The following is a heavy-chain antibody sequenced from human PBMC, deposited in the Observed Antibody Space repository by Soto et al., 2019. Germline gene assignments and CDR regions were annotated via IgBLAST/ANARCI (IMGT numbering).Heavy chain of an antibody. CDR1: GGTFSNYA. J-gene: IGHJ4*02. Sequence: ASVKVSCKASGGTFSNYAIALLRQAPGQGLEWMGGISAYNGNTNYAQKLQGRVTMTTDTSTTTAYMELRSLRSDDTAVYYCARDPPPPDYWGQGTLVTVSS. V-gene: IGHV1-18*01. CDR3: ARDPPPPDY. CDR2: ISAYNGNT.